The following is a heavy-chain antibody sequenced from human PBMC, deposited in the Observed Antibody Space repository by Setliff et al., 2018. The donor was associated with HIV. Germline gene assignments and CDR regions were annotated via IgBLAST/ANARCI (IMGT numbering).Heavy chain of an antibody. CDR1: GYTFTSYA. CDR2: INAGNGHT. D-gene: IGHD1-26*01. V-gene: IGHV1-3*01. J-gene: IGHJ4*02. CDR3: ARVSGLSGELLYFDY. Sequence: ASVKVSCKASGYTFTSYALHWVRQAPGQRLEWMGWINAGNGHTKYSQKFQGRVSITRDTSASTAYMELSSLRSEDTAVHYCARVSGLSGELLYFDYWGLGTLVTVSS.